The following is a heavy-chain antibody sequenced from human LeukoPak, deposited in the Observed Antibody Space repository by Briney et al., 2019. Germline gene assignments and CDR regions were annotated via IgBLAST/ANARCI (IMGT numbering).Heavy chain of an antibody. CDR2: IYYSGNT. D-gene: IGHD3-22*01. V-gene: IGHV4-59*08. J-gene: IGHJ4*02. Sequence: SETLSLTCTVSGGSISTYSWSWVRQPPGKGLEWIGYIYYSGNTIYNPSLRSRVIISVDTSKNQFSLKPSSVTAADTAVYYCARHGYYYDSSGYYLDYWGQGTLVTVSS. CDR3: ARHGYYYDSSGYYLDY. CDR1: GGSISTYS.